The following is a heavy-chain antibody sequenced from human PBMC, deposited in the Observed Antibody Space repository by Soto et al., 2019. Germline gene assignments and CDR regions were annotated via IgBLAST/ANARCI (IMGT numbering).Heavy chain of an antibody. V-gene: IGHV3-48*01. CDR1: GFTFSSYS. Sequence: PGGSLRLSCAASGFTFSSYSMNWVRQAPGKGLEWVSYISSSSSTIYYADSVKGRFTISRDNAKKSLYLQMNSLRAEDTAVYYCAREVPAAIGYWGQGTLVTVS. CDR2: ISSSSSTI. J-gene: IGHJ4*02. D-gene: IGHD2-2*02. CDR3: AREVPAAIGY.